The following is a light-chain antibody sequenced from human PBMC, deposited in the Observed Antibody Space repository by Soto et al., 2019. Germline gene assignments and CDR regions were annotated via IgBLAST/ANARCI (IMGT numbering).Light chain of an antibody. CDR1: QSVSSN. V-gene: IGKV3-15*01. CDR2: RAS. CDR3: QLYNNWRT. Sequence: EIVMTQSPATLSVSPGERATLSCRASQSVSSNLAWYQHKPGQAPRLLIYRASTRATGIPARFSGSGSGTEFTLNISSHQSEDVAEYYCQLYNNWRTFGQGTKVEIK. J-gene: IGKJ1*01.